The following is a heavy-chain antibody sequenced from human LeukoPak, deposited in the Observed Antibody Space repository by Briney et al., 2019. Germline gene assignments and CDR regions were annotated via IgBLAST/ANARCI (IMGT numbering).Heavy chain of an antibody. CDR1: GFTFRNYW. J-gene: IGHJ4*02. Sequence: PGGSLRLSCAASGFTFRNYWMHWVRQAPGKGLVWVSRITRDEITTYADSVKGRFTISRDDAKNSLYLQMNSLRVEDTAVYFCTVDTDYFEGLGFPRPALNDYWGQGTLVTVSS. V-gene: IGHV3-74*01. D-gene: IGHD3-22*01. CDR3: TVDTDYFEGLGFPRPALNDY. CDR2: ITRDEIT.